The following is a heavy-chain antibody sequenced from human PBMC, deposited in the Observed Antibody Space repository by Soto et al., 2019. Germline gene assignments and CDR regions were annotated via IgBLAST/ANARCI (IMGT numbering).Heavy chain of an antibody. Sequence: SLILSCEASGFTFSSYGMHWVRQAPGKGLEWVAIIWNDGSNEYYADSVKGRFTISRDNSKNTLYLQVSNLRAEDTAVYFCARDQTDSGGYSDSWGQGTLVTVSS. CDR2: IWNDGSNE. V-gene: IGHV3-33*01. CDR3: ARDQTDSGGYSDS. J-gene: IGHJ4*02. CDR1: GFTFSSYG. D-gene: IGHD3-22*01.